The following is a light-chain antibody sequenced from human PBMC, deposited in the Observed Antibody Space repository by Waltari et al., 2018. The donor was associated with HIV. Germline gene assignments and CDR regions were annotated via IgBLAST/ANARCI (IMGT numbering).Light chain of an antibody. CDR1: QSVLYSSNNNNY. Sequence: DIVMTQSPDSLAVSLGERATINCKSSQSVLYSSNNNNYLAWYQKKQGQPPKLLIYWASARESGVPDRFSGSGSGTDFTLTISSLQAEDVAVYYCQQYYTTPLTFGGGTKVEIK. V-gene: IGKV4-1*01. J-gene: IGKJ4*01. CDR2: WAS. CDR3: QQYYTTPLT.